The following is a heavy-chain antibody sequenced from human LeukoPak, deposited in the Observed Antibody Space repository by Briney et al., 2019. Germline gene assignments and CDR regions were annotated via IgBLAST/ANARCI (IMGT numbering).Heavy chain of an antibody. CDR3: ARGRRGGYCSSTSCYPPPRPIPKWYGMDV. J-gene: IGHJ6*02. Sequence: ASVKVSCKSSGYTFTSYGITWVRQAPGQGLEWMGWISGYNGDTKYAQKVQGRVTITADESTSTAYMELSSLRSEDTAVYYCARGRRGGYCSSTSCYPPPRPIPKWYGMDVWGQGTRSPSP. V-gene: IGHV1-18*01. CDR2: ISGYNGDT. CDR1: GYTFTSYG. D-gene: IGHD2-2*01.